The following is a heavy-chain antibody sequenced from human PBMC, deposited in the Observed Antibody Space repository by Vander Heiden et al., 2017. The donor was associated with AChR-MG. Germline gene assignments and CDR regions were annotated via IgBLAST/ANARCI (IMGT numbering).Heavy chain of an antibody. CDR2: IKQDGSEK. D-gene: IGHD3-3*01. CDR1: GFTFSSYW. CDR3: AREGWSGPHPYYYYGMDV. J-gene: IGHJ6*02. V-gene: IGHV3-7*01. Sequence: EVQLEKSGGGLVQPGGSLRLSCAASGFTFSSYWMSWVRQAPGKGLEWVANIKQDGSEKYYGDSVKGRFTISRDNAKNSLYLQMKSLRAEDTAVYYCAREGWSGPHPYYYYGMDVWGQGTKGTVSS.